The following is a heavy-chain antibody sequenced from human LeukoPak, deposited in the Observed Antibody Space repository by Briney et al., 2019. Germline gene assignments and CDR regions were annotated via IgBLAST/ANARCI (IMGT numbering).Heavy chain of an antibody. Sequence: GASVKVSCKASGYTFTSYDINWVRQATGQGLEWMGWMNPNSGNTGYAQKFQGRVTITRNTSISTAYMELSSLRSEDTAVYYCARALREVSAAVAGTLYYFDYWGQGTLVTVSS. CDR1: GYTFTSYD. D-gene: IGHD6-19*01. V-gene: IGHV1-8*01. CDR3: ARALREVSAAVAGTLYYFDY. J-gene: IGHJ4*02. CDR2: MNPNSGNT.